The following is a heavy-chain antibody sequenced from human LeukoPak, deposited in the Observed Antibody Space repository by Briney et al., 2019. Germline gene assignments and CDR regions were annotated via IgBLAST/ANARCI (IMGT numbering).Heavy chain of an antibody. J-gene: IGHJ4*02. D-gene: IGHD3-22*01. V-gene: IGHV3-23*01. Sequence: GGALRLSCAAAGFTFSSYAMSWVGQTAGRTLDWVAVMDGSGNSTNYAYSVKGRFTISRDNSKRTLYLQMNSPRAEDTAVYYCAKAAIVDSSGYDLDYWGQGALVTVSS. CDR1: GFTFSSYA. CDR2: MDGSGNST. CDR3: AKAAIVDSSGYDLDY.